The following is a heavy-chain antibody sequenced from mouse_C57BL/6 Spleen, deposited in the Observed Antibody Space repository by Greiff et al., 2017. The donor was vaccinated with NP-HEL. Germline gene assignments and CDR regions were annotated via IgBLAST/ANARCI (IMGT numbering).Heavy chain of an antibody. V-gene: IGHV2-9-1*01. D-gene: IGHD2-4*01. Sequence: VQLQESGPGLVAPSPSLSITCTVSGFSLTSYSISWVRQPPGKGLEWLGVIWTGGGTNYNSALKSRLSISKDNFKSQVFLNMNSRQTDDTTRYNCARRVYDYDEKGCWYFDVWGTGTTVTVSS. CDR1: GFSLTSYS. CDR3: ARRVYDYDEKGCWYFDV. CDR2: IWTGGGT. J-gene: IGHJ1*03.